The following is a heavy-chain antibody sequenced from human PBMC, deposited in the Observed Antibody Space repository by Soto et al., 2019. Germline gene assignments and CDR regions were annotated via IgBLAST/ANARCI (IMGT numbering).Heavy chain of an antibody. CDR3: ARASYYYDSSGYYDPYYYYGMDV. V-gene: IGHV4-38-2*01. D-gene: IGHD3-22*01. CDR2: IYHSGST. Sequence: SETLSLTCAVSGYSISSGYYWGWIRQPPGKGLEWIGSIYHSGSTYYNPSLKSRVTISVDTSKNQFSLKLSSVTAADTAVYYCARASYYYDSSGYYDPYYYYGMDVWGQGTTVT. J-gene: IGHJ6*02. CDR1: GYSISSGYY.